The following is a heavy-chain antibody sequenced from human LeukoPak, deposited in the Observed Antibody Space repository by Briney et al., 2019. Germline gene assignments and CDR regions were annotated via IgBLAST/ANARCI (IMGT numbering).Heavy chain of an antibody. CDR2: ISAGSGTV. CDR3: TRDLGLRRMI. V-gene: IGHV3-48*04. Sequence: GGSLRLSCAASGLSLSSNNMHWVRQAPGGGLEWLSYISAGSGTVFSADSVKGRFSISRDNARESLFLQMNSLRVEDTAVYCCTRDLGLRRMIWGRGTLVIVSS. J-gene: IGHJ2*01. CDR1: GLSLSSNN.